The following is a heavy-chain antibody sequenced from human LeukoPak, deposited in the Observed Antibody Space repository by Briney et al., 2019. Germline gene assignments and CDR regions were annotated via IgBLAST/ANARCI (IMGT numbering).Heavy chain of an antibody. Sequence: GGSLRLSCAASGFTFSSYAMRWVRQAPGKGLEWVSSISSSSSYIYYADSVKGRFTISRDNAKNSLYLQMNSLRAEDTAVYYCAAILVVDTAMVNDYWGQGTLVTVSS. V-gene: IGHV3-21*01. CDR1: GFTFSSYA. D-gene: IGHD5-18*01. CDR2: ISSSSSYI. CDR3: AAILVVDTAMVNDY. J-gene: IGHJ4*02.